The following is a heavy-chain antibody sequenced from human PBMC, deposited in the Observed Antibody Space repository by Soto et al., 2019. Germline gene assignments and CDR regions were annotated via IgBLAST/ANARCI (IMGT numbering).Heavy chain of an antibody. D-gene: IGHD2-8*01. CDR1: GFTFSSYA. CDR3: AKDRCTNGVCPVHYYYMDV. CDR2: ISGSGGST. Sequence: GGSLRLSCAASGFTFSSYAMSWVRQAPGKGLEWVSAISGSGGSTNYADSVKGRFTISRDNSKNTLYLQMNSLRAEDTAVYYCAKDRCTNGVCPVHYYYMDVWGKGTTVTVSS. V-gene: IGHV3-23*01. J-gene: IGHJ6*03.